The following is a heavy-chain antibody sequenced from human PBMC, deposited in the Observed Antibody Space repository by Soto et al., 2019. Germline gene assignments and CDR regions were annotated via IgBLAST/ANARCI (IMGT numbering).Heavy chain of an antibody. CDR3: AGQGGGIMIAYYYYYGLDV. D-gene: IGHD3-16*01. Sequence: EVQLVQSGGEVKKPGESLKISCQGSGYDFPNYWIGWVRQMPGKGLEWMGIVFLRKSDTKYSTSFQGRVTISADKSTTTADLQWSSMKAAYNTTNYYAGQGGGIMIAYYYYYGLDVWGQGTTVTVSS. J-gene: IGHJ6*02. V-gene: IGHV5-51*01. CDR2: VFLRKSDT. CDR1: GYDFPNYW.